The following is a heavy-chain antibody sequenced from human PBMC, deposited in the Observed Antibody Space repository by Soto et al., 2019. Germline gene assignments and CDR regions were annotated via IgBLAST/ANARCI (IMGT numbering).Heavy chain of an antibody. D-gene: IGHD3-22*01. J-gene: IGHJ5*02. V-gene: IGHV4-31*03. Sequence: SETLSLTCTVSGGSISSGGYYWSWIRQHPGKGLEWIGYIYYSGSTYYNPSLKSRVTISVDTSKNQFSLKLSSVTAADTAVYYCARHDSSGYIPWGQGTLVTVSS. CDR1: GGSISSGGYY. CDR3: ARHDSSGYIP. CDR2: IYYSGST.